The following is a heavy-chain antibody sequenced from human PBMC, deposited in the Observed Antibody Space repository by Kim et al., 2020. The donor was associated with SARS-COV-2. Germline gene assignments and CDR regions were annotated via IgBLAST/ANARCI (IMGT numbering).Heavy chain of an antibody. J-gene: IGHJ4*02. CDR1: GFTFSSYS. CDR2: ISSSSYI. V-gene: IGHV3-21*01. D-gene: IGHD3-10*01. CDR3: ARDRRGYGSGSPFDY. Sequence: GGSLRLSCAASGFTFSSYSMNWVRQAPGKGLEWVSSISSSSYIYYADSVKGRFTISRDNAKNSLYLQMNSLRAEDTAVYYCARDRRGYGSGSPFDYWGQGTLVTVSS.